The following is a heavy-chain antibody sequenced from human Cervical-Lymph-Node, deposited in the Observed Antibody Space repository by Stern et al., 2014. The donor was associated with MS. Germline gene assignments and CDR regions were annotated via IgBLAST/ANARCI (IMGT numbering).Heavy chain of an antibody. V-gene: IGHV3-23*01. CDR1: GFAFSSSA. J-gene: IGHJ5*01. Sequence: EVPLLESGGGLVQPGGSLRLSCAASGFAFSSSAMSWVRQAPGKGLEWVSGISGGGTTTFYTDSVKGRFTISRDNSHNTVYLQMNGLRAEDTAVYYCGKDRYTQWLVVVDSWGQGSLVAVSS. D-gene: IGHD6-19*01. CDR3: GKDRYTQWLVVVDS. CDR2: ISGGGTTT.